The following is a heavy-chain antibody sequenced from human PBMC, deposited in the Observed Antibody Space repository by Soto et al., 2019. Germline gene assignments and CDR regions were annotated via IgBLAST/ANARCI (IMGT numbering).Heavy chain of an antibody. CDR2: ISGSGGST. CDR3: AKVGVAPPPYYYDSSGLGWFDP. Sequence: GGSLRLSCAASGFTFSSYAMSWVRQAPGKGLEWVSAISGSGGSTYYADSVTGRFTISRDNSKNKVYLQIDSLGPEDTAVYYCAKVGVAPPPYYYDSSGLGWFDPWGQGTLVTVSS. D-gene: IGHD3-22*01. J-gene: IGHJ5*02. V-gene: IGHV3-23*01. CDR1: GFTFSSYA.